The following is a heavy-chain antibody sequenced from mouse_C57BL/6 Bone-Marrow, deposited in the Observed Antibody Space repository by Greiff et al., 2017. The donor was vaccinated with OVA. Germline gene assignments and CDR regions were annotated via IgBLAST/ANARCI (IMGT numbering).Heavy chain of an antibody. CDR3: AGDGYYPWLAY. J-gene: IGHJ3*01. D-gene: IGHD2-3*01. CDR2: IDPSDSYT. V-gene: IGHV1-59*01. Sequence: QVQLQQPGAELVRPGTSVKLSCKASGYTFTSYWMHWVKQRPGQGLEWIGVIDPSDSYTNYNQKFKGKATLTVDTSSSTAYMQLSSLTSEDSAVYYCAGDGYYPWLAYWGQGTLVTVSA. CDR1: GYTFTSYW.